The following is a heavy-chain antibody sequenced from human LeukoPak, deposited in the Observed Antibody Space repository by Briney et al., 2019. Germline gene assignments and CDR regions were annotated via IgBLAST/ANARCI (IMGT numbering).Heavy chain of an antibody. CDR1: GFIFSSHG. CDR2: ISSSSSYI. J-gene: IGHJ4*02. Sequence: PGGTLRLSCAASGFIFSSHGMNWVRQAPGKGLEWVSSISSSSSYIYYADSVKGRFTISRDNAKNSLYLQMNSLRAEDTAVYYCARVSGDNWGQGTLVTVSS. D-gene: IGHD3-10*01. CDR3: ARVSGDN. V-gene: IGHV3-21*01.